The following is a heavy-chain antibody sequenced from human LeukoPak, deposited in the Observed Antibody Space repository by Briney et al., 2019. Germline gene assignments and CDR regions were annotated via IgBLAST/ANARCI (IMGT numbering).Heavy chain of an antibody. CDR2: INGDGSST. Sequence: GGSLRLSCAASGYTFSSHWMHWVRQAPGKGLVWVSRINGDGSSTSYADSVKGRFTISRDNAKNTLYLRMNSLRAEDTAVYYCARDLSSGTGDAFDIWGQGTMVTVSS. CDR3: ARDLSSGTGDAFDI. J-gene: IGHJ3*02. V-gene: IGHV3-74*01. D-gene: IGHD6-19*01. CDR1: GYTFSSHW.